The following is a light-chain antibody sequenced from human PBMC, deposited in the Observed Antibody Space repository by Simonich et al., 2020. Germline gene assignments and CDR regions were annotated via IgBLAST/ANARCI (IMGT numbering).Light chain of an antibody. CDR3: SSYTSSSTRV. CDR1: SSDGGGYNY. Sequence: QSALTQPASVSGSPGQSITISCTGTSSDGGGYNYVSWYQQHPGKAPKLMIYDVRNRPSGVSNRFSGSKSGNTASLTISGLQAEDEADYYCSSYTSSSTRVFGGGTKLTVL. V-gene: IGLV2-14*01. J-gene: IGLJ3*02. CDR2: DVR.